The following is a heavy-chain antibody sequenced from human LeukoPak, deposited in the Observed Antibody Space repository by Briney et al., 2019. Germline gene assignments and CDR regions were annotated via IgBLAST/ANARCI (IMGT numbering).Heavy chain of an antibody. CDR2: IYSGGST. J-gene: IGHJ4*02. D-gene: IGHD3-16*01. CDR3: AREATGGSYDY. CDR1: GFTVSSNY. V-gene: IGHV3-66*02. Sequence: GGSLRLSCAASGFTVSSNYMSWVRQAPGKGLGWVSVIYSGGSTYYADSVKGRFTISRDNSKNTLYLQMNSLRAEDTAVCYCAREATGGSYDYWGQGTLVTVSS.